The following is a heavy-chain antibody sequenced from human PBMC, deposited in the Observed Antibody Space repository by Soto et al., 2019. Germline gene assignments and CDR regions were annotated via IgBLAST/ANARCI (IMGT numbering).Heavy chain of an antibody. CDR1: GFTFSNYG. V-gene: IGHV3-33*01. D-gene: IGHD3-10*01. CDR2: ILNDGSNR. Sequence: QVQLVESGGGVVQPGRSLRLSCAASGFTFSNYGMHWVRQAPGKGLEWVAVILNDGSNRYHADAVKDRFTLSRDNSKNMMYFQMNSLRADDPAVYYCARDDEYSGNGMDVWGQGTTVTVS. J-gene: IGHJ6*02. CDR3: ARDDEYSGNGMDV.